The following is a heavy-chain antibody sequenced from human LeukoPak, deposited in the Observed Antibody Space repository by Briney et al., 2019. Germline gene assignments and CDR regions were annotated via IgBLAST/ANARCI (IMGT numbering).Heavy chain of an antibody. CDR1: GFTFSSYS. Sequence: GGSLRLSCAASGFTFSSYSMNWVRQAPGKGLEWVSYISSSSSTIYYADSVKGRFTIPRDNAKNSLYLQMNSLRAEDTAVYYCARDPGGQQLVVGAFDIWGQGTMVTVSS. D-gene: IGHD6-13*01. V-gene: IGHV3-48*01. CDR3: ARDPGGQQLVVGAFDI. J-gene: IGHJ3*02. CDR2: ISSSSSTI.